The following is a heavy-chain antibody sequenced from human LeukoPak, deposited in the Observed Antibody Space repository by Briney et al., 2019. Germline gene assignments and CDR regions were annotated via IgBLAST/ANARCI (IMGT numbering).Heavy chain of an antibody. V-gene: IGHV5-51*01. Sequence: GESLKISCKGFGYSFTDYWIGWVRQMPGKGLEWMGIIYPSDSDTKYSPSFQGQVTISVDKSISAAYLQWSSLKTSDSAMYYCPKGYWYFDLWGRGTLLTVSS. CDR2: IYPSDSDT. J-gene: IGHJ2*01. CDR3: PKGYWYFDL. CDR1: GYSFTDYW.